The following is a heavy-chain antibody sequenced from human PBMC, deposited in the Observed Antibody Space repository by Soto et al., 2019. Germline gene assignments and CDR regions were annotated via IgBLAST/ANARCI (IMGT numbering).Heavy chain of an antibody. Sequence: QVQLVQSGAEVKKPGASVKVSCKASGYTFTTYGISWVRQAPGHGLQWMGWISAYSGSTNFAQKLQGRVTLTTDTSTTTAYMELRSLTSDDTAVYYCARDFTKSSSWPYYFDYWGQGTLVTVSS. D-gene: IGHD6-13*01. CDR2: ISAYSGST. J-gene: IGHJ4*02. CDR1: GYTFTTYG. V-gene: IGHV1-18*01. CDR3: ARDFTKSSSWPYYFDY.